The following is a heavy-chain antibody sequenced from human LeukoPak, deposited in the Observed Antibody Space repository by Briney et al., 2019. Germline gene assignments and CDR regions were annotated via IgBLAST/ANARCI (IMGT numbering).Heavy chain of an antibody. J-gene: IGHJ5*02. Sequence: GGSLRLSCAASGFAFSSYSMNWVRQAPGKGLEWVSSISRSSDYIYYADSVKGRFTTSRDNAKNSLYLQMNSLRAEDTAVYYCAKEYYDSSDYPRGQGTLVTVSS. CDR3: AKEYYDSSDYP. CDR2: ISRSSDYI. D-gene: IGHD3-22*01. V-gene: IGHV3-21*01. CDR1: GFAFSSYS.